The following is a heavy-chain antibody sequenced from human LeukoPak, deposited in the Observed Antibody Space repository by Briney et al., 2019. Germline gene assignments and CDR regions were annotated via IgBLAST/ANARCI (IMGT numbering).Heavy chain of an antibody. CDR1: GFTFNTAW. V-gene: IGHV3-74*03. CDR2: IYSDGSAT. CDR3: ATDSGHSFSY. D-gene: IGHD3-16*01. J-gene: IGHJ3*01. Sequence: GGSLRLSCTASGFTFNTAWMHWVRQAPGKGLVWVSRIYSDGSATTYAEFVKGRFTISRDNAKNTLYLQMNSLRIEDTAVYYCATDSGHSFSYWGQGTKVTVSA.